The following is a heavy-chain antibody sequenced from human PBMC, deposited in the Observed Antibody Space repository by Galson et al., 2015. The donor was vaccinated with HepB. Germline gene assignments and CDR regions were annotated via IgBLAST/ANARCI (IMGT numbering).Heavy chain of an antibody. CDR1: GGTFSSYA. CDR2: IIPILGIA. V-gene: IGHV1-69*04. CDR3: AVAAAGGGGFDY. J-gene: IGHJ4*02. Sequence: SVKVSCKASGGTFSSYAISWVRQAPGQGLEWMGRIIPILGIANYAQKFQGRVTITADKSTSTAYMELSSLRSEDTAVYYCAVAAAGGGGFDYWGQGTLVTVSS. D-gene: IGHD6-13*01.